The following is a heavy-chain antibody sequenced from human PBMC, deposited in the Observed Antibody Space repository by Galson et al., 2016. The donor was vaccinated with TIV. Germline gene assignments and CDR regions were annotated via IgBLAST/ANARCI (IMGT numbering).Heavy chain of an antibody. V-gene: IGHV3-53*01. CDR1: GFTVSNNY. CDR3: ARGGRYYPLYFDF. J-gene: IGHJ4*02. CDR2: IYSTGRT. Sequence: SLRLSCAASGFTVSNNYMSWVRQAPGKGLEWVSIIYSTGRTHYADSVKGRFTISRDNSKNMLSLQMNSLRAEDTAVYFCARGGRYYPLYFDFWGLGTLVTVSS. D-gene: IGHD3-10*01.